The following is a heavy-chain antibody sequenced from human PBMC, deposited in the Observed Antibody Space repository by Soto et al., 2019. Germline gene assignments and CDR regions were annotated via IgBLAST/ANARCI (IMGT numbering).Heavy chain of an antibody. CDR1: GYTFTSYD. CDR2: MNPNSGNT. CDR3: ARVSYLMVRGVITSDYGMDV. D-gene: IGHD3-10*01. V-gene: IGHV1-8*01. J-gene: IGHJ6*02. Sequence: ASVKVSCKASGYTFTSYDINWVRQATGQGLEWMGWMNPNSGNTGYAQKFQGRVTMTRNTSISTAYMELSGLRSEDTAVYYCARVSYLMVRGVITSDYGMDVWGQGTTVTVSS.